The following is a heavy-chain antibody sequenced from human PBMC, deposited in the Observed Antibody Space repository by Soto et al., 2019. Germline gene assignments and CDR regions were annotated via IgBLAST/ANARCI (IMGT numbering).Heavy chain of an antibody. V-gene: IGHV5-51*01. J-gene: IGHJ4*02. Sequence: GESLKISCKGSGYSFPTHWIGWGRQMPGKGLGWMGIIYPGDSDTRYSPSFQGQVTISVDKSINTAYLQWSTLKASDTAMYYCARGATVGTTTGFFAYSGQGTLVIVSA. D-gene: IGHD1-26*01. CDR2: IYPGDSDT. CDR3: ARGATVGTTTGFFAY. CDR1: GYSFPTHW.